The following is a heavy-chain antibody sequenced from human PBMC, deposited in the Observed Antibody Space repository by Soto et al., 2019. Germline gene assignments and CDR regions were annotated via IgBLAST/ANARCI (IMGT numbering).Heavy chain of an antibody. CDR1: GFTFSSYE. D-gene: IGHD3-3*01. V-gene: IGHV3-48*03. CDR2: ISSSGSTI. J-gene: IGHJ3*01. Sequence: GGSLRLSCAASGFTFSSYEMNWVRQAPGKGLEWVSYISSSGSTIYYADSVKGRFTLSRDNAKNSLYLQLNSLRAEDTAVYYCARARQRDFWSGYYGHDAFDLWGPGRMVTVSS. CDR3: ARARQRDFWSGYYGHDAFDL.